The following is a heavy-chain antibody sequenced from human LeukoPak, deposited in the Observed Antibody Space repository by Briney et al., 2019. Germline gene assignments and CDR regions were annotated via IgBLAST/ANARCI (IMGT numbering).Heavy chain of an antibody. CDR3: AKDPTGMTTVTRDGY. CDR1: GFTFSTYG. Sequence: PGGSLRLSCAASGFTFSTYGMHWVRQAPGKGLEWVAFIRYDGSRKYLADSVKGRFTITRDNSKNTLYLQMNNLRAEDTAVYYCAKDPTGMTTVTRDGYWGQGTLVTVSP. CDR2: IRYDGSRK. V-gene: IGHV3-30*02. D-gene: IGHD4-17*01. J-gene: IGHJ4*02.